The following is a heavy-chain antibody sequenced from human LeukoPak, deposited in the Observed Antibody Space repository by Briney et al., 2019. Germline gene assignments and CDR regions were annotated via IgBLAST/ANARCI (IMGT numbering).Heavy chain of an antibody. Sequence: GGSLRLSCAASGFSFSDYALHRVRQAPGKGLEWVAVISYGGTKEYYADSVKGRFTISKDNSKNTLYLQMNSLRHEDTAVYYCARNKPITAFFGMDVWGQGTTVIVSS. CDR1: GFSFSDYA. CDR3: ARNKPITAFFGMDV. CDR2: ISYGGTKE. V-gene: IGHV3-30*04. J-gene: IGHJ6*02. D-gene: IGHD6-6*01.